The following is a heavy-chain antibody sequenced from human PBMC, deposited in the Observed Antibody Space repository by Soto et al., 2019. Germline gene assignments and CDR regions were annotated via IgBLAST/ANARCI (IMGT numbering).Heavy chain of an antibody. Sequence: QVHLQESRPGLAKPSETLALVCSVSGISIKSDNWWTWVRQSAGKGLEWIGEIYHSGSANYHSSLKGRVSMSVDKSQNQFSLRLTSVTAADTAIYFCAKTESVLAAVGLDSWGQGLLVTVSS. V-gene: IGHV4-4*02. CDR3: AKTESVLAAVGLDS. CDR1: GISIKSDNW. J-gene: IGHJ5*01. D-gene: IGHD6-13*01. CDR2: IYHSGSA.